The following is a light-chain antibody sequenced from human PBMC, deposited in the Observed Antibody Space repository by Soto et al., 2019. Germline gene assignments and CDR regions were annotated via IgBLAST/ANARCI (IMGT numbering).Light chain of an antibody. J-gene: IGKJ4*01. CDR3: QQYGNSPLT. CDR1: QSVRSSY. CDR2: GAS. Sequence: EIVLTQSPGTLSLSPGERATLSFRASQSVRSSYFAWYQQKPGQAPRLLIFGASTRAPGIPDRFSGSGSGTDFTLTISKXEPEDFALFYCQQYGNSPLTFGGGTKVDIK. V-gene: IGKV3-20*01.